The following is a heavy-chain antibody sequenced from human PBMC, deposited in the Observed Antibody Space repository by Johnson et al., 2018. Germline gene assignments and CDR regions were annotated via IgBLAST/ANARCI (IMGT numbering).Heavy chain of an antibody. V-gene: IGHV3-66*02. D-gene: IGHD6-19*01. Sequence: VRLGQAGGGLVQPGGSLRLWCAASGFTVSTNYMNWVRQAPGNGLEWVSVIYSGGSTYYADSVKGRITISRDNTKNTLYLQMNSLRAEDTALYYWTKAVERVGYYFDYCGQGTLVTVSS. CDR3: TKAVERVGYYFDY. J-gene: IGHJ4*02. CDR1: GFTVSTNY. CDR2: IYSGGST.